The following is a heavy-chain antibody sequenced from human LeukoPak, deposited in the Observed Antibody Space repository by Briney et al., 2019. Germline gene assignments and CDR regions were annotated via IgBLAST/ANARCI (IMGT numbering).Heavy chain of an antibody. CDR2: INYSGST. D-gene: IGHD6-13*01. CDR1: GGSISSSSYY. J-gene: IGHJ4*02. Sequence: SETLSLTCTVSGGSISSSSYYWGWIRQPPGKGLEWIASINYSGSTYYNPSLKSRVTISVDTSKQQFSLKLSSVTAADAAVYYCARGRPAAGQYFFDYWGQGALVTVSA. CDR3: ARGRPAAGQYFFDY. V-gene: IGHV4-39*01.